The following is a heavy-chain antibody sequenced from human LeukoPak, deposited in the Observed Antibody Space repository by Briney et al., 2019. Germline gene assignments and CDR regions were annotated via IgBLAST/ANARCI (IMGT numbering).Heavy chain of an antibody. J-gene: IGHJ4*02. Sequence: GGSLRLSCAASGFTFSRYTMNWVRQAPGKGLEWVSSITSTSIYIYYADSLKGRFTISRDNSKNTLYLQMNSLRAEDTAVYYCAKIEVDWPSIDYWGQGTLVTVSS. CDR1: GFTFSRYT. CDR2: ITSTSIYI. V-gene: IGHV3-21*01. CDR3: AKIEVDWPSIDY. D-gene: IGHD3-9*01.